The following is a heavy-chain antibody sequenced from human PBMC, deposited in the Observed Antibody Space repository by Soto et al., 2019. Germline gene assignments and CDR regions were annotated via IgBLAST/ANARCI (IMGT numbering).Heavy chain of an antibody. V-gene: IGHV1-24*01. D-gene: IGHD2-2*01. CDR1: GYTLTELS. CDR2: FDPEDGET. Sequence: ASVKVSCKVSGYTLTELSMRWVRQAPGKGLEWMGGFDPEDGETIYAQKFQGRVTMTEDTSTDTAYMELSSLRSEDTAVYYCATVRSHCSSTSCSHYYYYGMDVWGQGTTVTVSS. J-gene: IGHJ6*02. CDR3: ATVRSHCSSTSCSHYYYYGMDV.